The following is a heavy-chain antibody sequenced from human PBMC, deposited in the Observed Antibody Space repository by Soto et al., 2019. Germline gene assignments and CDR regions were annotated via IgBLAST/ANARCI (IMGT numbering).Heavy chain of an antibody. J-gene: IGHJ4*02. CDR2: ISSSSSTI. V-gene: IGHV3-48*02. CDR3: ARDGGDCSGGSCSSNYFDC. CDR1: GFAFSSYG. D-gene: IGHD2-15*01. Sequence: PGGSLRLSCAASGFAFSSYGMNWVRQAPGKGLEWVSYISSSSSTIYYADSVKGRFTISRDNAKNSLYLQMNSLRDEDTAVYYCARDGGDCSGGSCSSNYFDCWGQGTLVTVSS.